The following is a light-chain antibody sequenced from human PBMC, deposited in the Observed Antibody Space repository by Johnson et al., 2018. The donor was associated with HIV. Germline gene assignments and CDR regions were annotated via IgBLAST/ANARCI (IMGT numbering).Light chain of an antibody. Sequence: SVLTQPPSVSAATGQQVIISCSGRSSNIGSNYVSWYQHLPGTAPKLLIYENDKRPSGIPDRFSASKSGTSATLGITGLQTGDEADYYCGTWNTRLSAGHVFGTGTKVTAL. V-gene: IGLV1-51*01. CDR1: SSNIGSNY. CDR2: END. J-gene: IGLJ1*01. CDR3: GTWNTRLSAGHV.